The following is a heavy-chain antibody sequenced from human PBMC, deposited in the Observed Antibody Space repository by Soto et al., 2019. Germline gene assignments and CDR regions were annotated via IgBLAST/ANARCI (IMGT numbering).Heavy chain of an antibody. CDR1: GYNFTTYW. CDR2: IDPSDSYT. V-gene: IGHV5-10-1*01. J-gene: IGHJ5*02. Sequence: PGESLKISCKGSGYNFTTYWISWVRQMPGKGLEWMGKIDPSDSYTNYSPSFQGHVTISAYKSISTAYLQWSSLKASDTAIFYCARHFRGRLPSGGFDPWGQGTLVTVSS. CDR3: ARHFRGRLPSGGFDP. D-gene: IGHD2-21*02.